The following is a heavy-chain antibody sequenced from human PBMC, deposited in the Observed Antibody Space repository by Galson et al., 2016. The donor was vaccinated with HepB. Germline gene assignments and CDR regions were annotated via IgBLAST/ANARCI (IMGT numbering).Heavy chain of an antibody. D-gene: IGHD3-3*01. CDR2: INPSGGVT. Sequence: SVKVSCKASGYTFTSYHIHWVRRAPGQGLEWMGAINPSGGVTYYAHKFQGRLSMTRDTSTSTVYMELSSLRSDDTAVYYCARDGGVIYDFWSAHVDVWGPGTTVTVSS. J-gene: IGHJ6*02. V-gene: IGHV1-46*01. CDR1: GYTFTSYH. CDR3: ARDGGVIYDFWSAHVDV.